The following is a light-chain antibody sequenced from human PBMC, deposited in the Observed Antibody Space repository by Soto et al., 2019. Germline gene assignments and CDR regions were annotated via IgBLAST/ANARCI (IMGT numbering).Light chain of an antibody. CDR2: DTS. J-gene: IGKJ5*01. CDR3: RQRSNWPIT. CDR1: QNISSY. V-gene: IGKV3-11*01. Sequence: EIVLTQSPATLSLSPGGRATLACRASQNISSYLAWYQQKPGQAPRLLIYDTSNRATGIPARFSGSGSGTDFTLTIRSLEPEDFAFYYCRQRSNWPITFGPGTRLEIK.